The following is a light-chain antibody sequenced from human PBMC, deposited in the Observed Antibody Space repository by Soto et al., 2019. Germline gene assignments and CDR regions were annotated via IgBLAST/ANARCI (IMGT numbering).Light chain of an antibody. J-gene: IGKJ4*01. CDR2: DAS. CDR1: QSVSSY. CDR3: QQRSNWTLT. Sequence: IVLTQYPATRSLSTGERATLSCRASQSVSSYLAWYQQKPGQAPRLLSYDASNSATGIPARFSVSGSGTDFTLTISGLENEDFAVYYCQQRSNWTLTFGGGTKVDIK. V-gene: IGKV3-11*01.